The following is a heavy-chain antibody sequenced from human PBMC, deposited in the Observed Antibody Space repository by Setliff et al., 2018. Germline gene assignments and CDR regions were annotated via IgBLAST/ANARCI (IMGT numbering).Heavy chain of an antibody. J-gene: IGHJ6*02. D-gene: IGHD6-13*01. CDR2: ISAYNGNT. V-gene: IGHV1-18*01. CDR1: GYTFTTYG. Sequence: AASVKVSCKASGYTFTTYGISWVRQAPGQGLEWMEWISAYNGNTNYAQKLQGRVTMTTDTSTSTAYMELRSLRSDDTAVYYCARSEGSSWLSSYYYYYGMDVWGQGTTVTVSS. CDR3: ARSEGSSWLSSYYYYYGMDV.